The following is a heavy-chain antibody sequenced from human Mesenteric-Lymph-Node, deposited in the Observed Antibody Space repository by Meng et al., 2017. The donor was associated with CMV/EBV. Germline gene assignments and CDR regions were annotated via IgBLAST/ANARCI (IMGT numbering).Heavy chain of an antibody. CDR2: IYSGGST. V-gene: IGHV3-66*02. D-gene: IGHD1-14*01. Sequence: GESLKISCAASGFIVSSNYMSWVRQAPGKGLEWVSVIYSGGSTYYADSVKGRFTISRDNSKNTLYLQMNSLRAEDTAVYYCARETGDGAFDIWGQGTTVTVSS. CDR1: GFIVSSNY. J-gene: IGHJ3*02. CDR3: ARETGDGAFDI.